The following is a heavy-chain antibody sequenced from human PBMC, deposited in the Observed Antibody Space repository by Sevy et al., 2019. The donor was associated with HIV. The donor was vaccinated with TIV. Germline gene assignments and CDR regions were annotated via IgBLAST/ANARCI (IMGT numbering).Heavy chain of an antibody. V-gene: IGHV4-59*12. J-gene: IGHJ3*02. CDR1: GGSINSDH. CDR2: VYYTGGT. Sequence: SETLSLTCTVSGGSINSDHWNWIRQPPGKGLEWIGYVYYTGGTNYNPSFKNRVTISVDRTKNKFSLKLTSGAAADTAVYYCARRNDFDIWGQGTMVTVSS. CDR3: ARRNDFDI.